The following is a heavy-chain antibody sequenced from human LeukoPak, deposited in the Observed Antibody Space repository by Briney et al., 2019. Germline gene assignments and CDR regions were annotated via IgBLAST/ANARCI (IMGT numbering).Heavy chain of an antibody. Sequence: ASVKVSCKASGYTFTSYDINWVRQATGQGLEWMGWMNPNSGNTGYAQKFQGRVTITRNTSISTAYMELSSLRSEDTAVYYCARDSRKWELRFVDYWGQGTLVTVSS. CDR1: GYTFTSYD. D-gene: IGHD1-26*01. CDR2: MNPNSGNT. CDR3: ARDSRKWELRFVDY. J-gene: IGHJ4*02. V-gene: IGHV1-8*03.